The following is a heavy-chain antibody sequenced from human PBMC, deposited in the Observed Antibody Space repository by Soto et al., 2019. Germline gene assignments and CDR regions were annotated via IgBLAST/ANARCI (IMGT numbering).Heavy chain of an antibody. CDR1: GFTFSSYA. J-gene: IGHJ4*02. Sequence: GGSLRLSCAASGFTFSSYAMSWVRQAPGKGLEWVSAISGSGGSTYYADSVKGRFTISRDNSKNTLYLQMNSLRAEDTAVYYCAKDSGYITMVRGVIGYWGQGTLVTVSS. D-gene: IGHD3-10*01. V-gene: IGHV3-23*01. CDR3: AKDSGYITMVRGVIGY. CDR2: ISGSGGST.